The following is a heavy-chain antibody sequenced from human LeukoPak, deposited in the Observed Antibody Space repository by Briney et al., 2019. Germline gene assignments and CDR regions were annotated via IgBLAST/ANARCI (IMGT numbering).Heavy chain of an antibody. J-gene: IGHJ4*02. Sequence: VASVKVSCKASGYTFTSYDINWVRQATGQGLEWMGWISAHNGNTNYAQKLQGRVTMTTDTSTSTAYMELRSLRSDDTAVYYCARGNQYYFDYWGQGTLVTVSS. V-gene: IGHV1-18*01. D-gene: IGHD1-14*01. CDR2: ISAHNGNT. CDR3: ARGNQYYFDY. CDR1: GYTFTSYD.